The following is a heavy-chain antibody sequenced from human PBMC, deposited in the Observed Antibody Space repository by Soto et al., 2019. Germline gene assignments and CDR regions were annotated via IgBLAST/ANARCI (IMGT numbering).Heavy chain of an antibody. CDR1: GGSISSSSYY. J-gene: IGHJ5*02. CDR2: IYYSGST. Sequence: QLQLQESGPGLVKPSETLSLTCTVSGGSISSSSYYWGWIRQPPGKGLEWIGSIYYSGSTYYNPSLKSRVTISVDTSKNQFSLKLSSVTAADTAVYYCARHEGYSKAIWEFQYNWFDPWGQGTLVTVSS. V-gene: IGHV4-39*01. D-gene: IGHD4-4*01. CDR3: ARHEGYSKAIWEFQYNWFDP.